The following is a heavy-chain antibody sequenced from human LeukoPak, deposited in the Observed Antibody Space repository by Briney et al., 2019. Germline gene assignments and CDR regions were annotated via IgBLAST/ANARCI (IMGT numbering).Heavy chain of an antibody. CDR3: ARVGDGYNYVVDPGAYYFDY. V-gene: IGHV1-2*02. J-gene: IGHJ4*02. CDR1: GYTFTGYY. Sequence: ASVKVSCKASGYTFTGYYMHWVRQAPGQGLEWMGWINPNSGGTNYAQKFQGRVTVTRDTSISTAYMELSRLRSDDTAVYYCARVGDGYNYVVDPGAYYFDYWGQGTLVTVSS. CDR2: INPNSGGT. D-gene: IGHD5-24*01.